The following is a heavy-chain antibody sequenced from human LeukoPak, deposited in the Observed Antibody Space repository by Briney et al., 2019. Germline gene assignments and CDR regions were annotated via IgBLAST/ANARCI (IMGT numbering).Heavy chain of an antibody. CDR2: IYYSGST. D-gene: IGHD3-3*01. CDR1: GGSISSGGYY. V-gene: IGHV4-31*03. Sequence: SQTLSLTCTVSGGSISSGGYYWSWIRQHPGKGLEWIGYIYYSGSTYYNPSLKSRVTISVDTSKNQFSLKLSSVTAADTAVYYCARDNHGYYDFWSGYYGYYYCYMDVWGKGTTVTVTS. J-gene: IGHJ6*03. CDR3: ARDNHGYYDFWSGYYGYYYCYMDV.